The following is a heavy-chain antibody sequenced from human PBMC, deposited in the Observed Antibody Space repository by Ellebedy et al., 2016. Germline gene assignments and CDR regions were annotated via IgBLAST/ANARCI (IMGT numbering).Heavy chain of an antibody. CDR3: AKGLWGSSISHFDY. V-gene: IGHV3-9*01. CDR1: GFTFDDYA. D-gene: IGHD2-2*01. CDR2: ITWNHGII. J-gene: IGHJ4*02. Sequence: GGSLRLSCAASGFTFDDYAMHWVRQVPGKGLEWVSGITWNHGIIGYADSAKGRFTISRDNAKSSLHLQMDSLRAEDTAFYYCAKGLWGSSISHFDYWGQGTLVTVSS.